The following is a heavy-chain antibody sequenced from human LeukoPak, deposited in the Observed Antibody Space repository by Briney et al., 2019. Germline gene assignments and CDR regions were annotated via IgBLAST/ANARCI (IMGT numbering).Heavy chain of an antibody. Sequence: PSETLSLTCTVSGGSISSSSYYWGWIRQPPGKGLEWIGSIYYSGSTYYSPSLKSRVTISVDTSKNQFSLKLSSVTAADTAVYYCARKVTSPNWFDPWGQGTLVTVSS. CDR1: GGSISSSSYY. CDR2: IYYSGST. D-gene: IGHD3-3*01. CDR3: ARKVTSPNWFDP. J-gene: IGHJ5*02. V-gene: IGHV4-39*07.